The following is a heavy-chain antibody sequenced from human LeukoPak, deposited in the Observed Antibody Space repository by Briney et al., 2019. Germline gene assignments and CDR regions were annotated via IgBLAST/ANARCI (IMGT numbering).Heavy chain of an antibody. J-gene: IGHJ4*02. CDR3: ASPRKEGAAYFDY. D-gene: IGHD1-26*01. Sequence: PGGSLRLSCAASGFTLSSYAMSWVRQGPGKGLEWVSAISVSGNTYHADSVKGRFTISRDSSKNTLYLQMNSLRAGDAAVYYCASPRKEGAAYFDYWGQGTLVTVSS. CDR1: GFTLSSYA. V-gene: IGHV3-23*01. CDR2: ISVSGNT.